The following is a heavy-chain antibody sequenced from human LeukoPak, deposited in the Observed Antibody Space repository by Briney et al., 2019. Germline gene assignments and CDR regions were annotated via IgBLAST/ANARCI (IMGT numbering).Heavy chain of an antibody. Sequence: PGGSLRLSCAASGFTFSSYEMNWVRQAPGKGLEWVSYISSSGSTIYYADPVKGRFTISRDNAKNSLYLQMNSLRDEDTAVYYCARKRTGSFTFDYWGQGSLVTVSS. J-gene: IGHJ4*02. CDR2: ISSSGSTI. D-gene: IGHD2-8*02. CDR1: GFTFSSYE. CDR3: ARKRTGSFTFDY. V-gene: IGHV3-48*03.